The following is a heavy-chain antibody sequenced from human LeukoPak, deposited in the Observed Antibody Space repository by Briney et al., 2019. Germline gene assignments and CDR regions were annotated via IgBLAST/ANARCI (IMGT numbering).Heavy chain of an antibody. Sequence: GGSLRLSCAASGFTFSTYWMSWVRQAPGMGLEWVANIKQDGSEKRYVDSVRGRFTISRDNAKNSLYLQMNSLRAEDTAVYYCARERGHYYMDVWGKGTTVTVPS. CDR2: IKQDGSEK. CDR1: GFTFSTYW. J-gene: IGHJ6*03. D-gene: IGHD3-16*01. V-gene: IGHV3-7*01. CDR3: ARERGHYYMDV.